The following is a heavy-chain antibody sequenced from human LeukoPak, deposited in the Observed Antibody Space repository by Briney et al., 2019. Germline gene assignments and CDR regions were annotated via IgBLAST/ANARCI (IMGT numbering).Heavy chain of an antibody. CDR1: GGSFSDYF. CDR3: VTYYYGSSAPKRNY. J-gene: IGHJ4*02. V-gene: IGHV4-34*01. Sequence: SETLSLTCAVYGGSFSDYFWSWIRQPPGKGLEWIGEISHSGSSTYNPSLRSRVTISGDTSKKQFSLKLSSVTAADTAVYYCVTYYYGSSAPKRNYWGQGILVTVSS. CDR2: ISHSGSS. D-gene: IGHD3-22*01.